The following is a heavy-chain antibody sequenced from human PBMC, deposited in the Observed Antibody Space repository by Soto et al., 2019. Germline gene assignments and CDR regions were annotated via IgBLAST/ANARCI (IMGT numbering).Heavy chain of an antibody. Sequence: SETLSLTCTGSGDSISSYYWSWIRQPAGKGMEWIGRIHTTENTNYNPSIRSRVTMSVDTSNNQFSLKLTSLTAADTAVYYCARALSSAAGLYFDYWGQGTLVTVSS. J-gene: IGHJ4*02. D-gene: IGHD6-13*01. CDR1: GDSISSYY. V-gene: IGHV4-4*07. CDR2: IHTTENT. CDR3: ARALSSAAGLYFDY.